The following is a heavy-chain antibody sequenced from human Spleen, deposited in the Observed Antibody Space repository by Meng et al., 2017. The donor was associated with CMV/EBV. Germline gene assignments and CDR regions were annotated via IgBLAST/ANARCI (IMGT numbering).Heavy chain of an antibody. J-gene: IGHJ6*02. CDR3: ARRYSSSWSRMDV. D-gene: IGHD6-13*01. CDR2: ISSNGGST. V-gene: IGHV3-64*02. Sequence: GGSLRLSCASSGFTFSSYAMHWVRQAPGKGLEYVSAISSNGGSTYYADSVKCRFTISRDNSKNTLYLQMGSLKAEDMAVYYCARRYSSSWSRMDVWGQGTTVTVSS. CDR1: GFTFSSYA.